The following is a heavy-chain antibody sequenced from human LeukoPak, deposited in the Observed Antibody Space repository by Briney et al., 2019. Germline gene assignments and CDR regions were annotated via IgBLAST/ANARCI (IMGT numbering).Heavy chain of an antibody. CDR1: GFTFSDYD. CDR3: GRAFPPLRTSSAGDL. J-gene: IGHJ4*02. V-gene: IGHV3-21*01. Sequence: GSLRLSCSASGFTFSDYDMNWVRQAPGKGLEWVSSISYLSSHVYYGDSVKGRFSISRDNAKNSLYLQMNSLGAEDTAIYYCGRAFPPLRTSSAGDLWGQGILVTVSS. CDR2: ISYLSSHV. D-gene: IGHD3-16*01.